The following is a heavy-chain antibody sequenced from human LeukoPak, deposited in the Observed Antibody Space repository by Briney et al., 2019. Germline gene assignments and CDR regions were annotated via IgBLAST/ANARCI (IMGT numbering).Heavy chain of an antibody. CDR3: ASGGHLDV. D-gene: IGHD3-16*01. J-gene: IGHJ6*04. Sequence: PGGSLRLSCEVSGLPFSSYWMSWARQAPGKGLEWVANIGPGGTERHYVDFVKGRFTISRDDAKSSFYLQMNSLRVEDTAVYHCASGGHLDVWGRGTTVTVSS. CDR1: GLPFSSYW. V-gene: IGHV3-7*01. CDR2: IGPGGTER.